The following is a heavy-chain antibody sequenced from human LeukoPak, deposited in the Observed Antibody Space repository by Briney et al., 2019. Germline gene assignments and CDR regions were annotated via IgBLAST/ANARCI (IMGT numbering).Heavy chain of an antibody. CDR3: ARGPPSEVPAAPNWFDP. CDR1: GFTFSDYY. V-gene: IGHV3-11*01. J-gene: IGHJ5*02. Sequence: PGGSPRLSCAASGFTFSDYYMSWIRQAPGKGLEWVSYISSSGSTIYYADPVKGRFTISRDNAKNSLYLQMNSLRAEDTAVYYCARGPPSEVPAAPNWFDPWGQGTLVTVSS. CDR2: ISSSGSTI. D-gene: IGHD2-2*01.